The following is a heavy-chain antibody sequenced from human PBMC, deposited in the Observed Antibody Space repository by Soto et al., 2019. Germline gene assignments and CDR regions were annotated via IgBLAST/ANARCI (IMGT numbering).Heavy chain of an antibody. CDR3: ARDLPAVPRAFHY. CDR2: VYYTGPT. J-gene: IGHJ4*02. CDR1: GGSISSYF. V-gene: IGHV4-59*01. Sequence: VQLQESGTRLLKPSETLALPCTVSGGSISSYFYIWVRQPPGKGLEWIEYVYYTGPTDYNPTLMRRVTNSVDTSKTQFSLNLRSVTATDNDVYYCARDLPAVPRAFHYWGRGTLVTVSS. D-gene: IGHD6-19*01.